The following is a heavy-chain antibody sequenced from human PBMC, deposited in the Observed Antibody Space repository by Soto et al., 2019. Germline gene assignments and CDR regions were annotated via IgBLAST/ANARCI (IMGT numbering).Heavy chain of an antibody. J-gene: IGHJ4*02. Sequence: QVQLVQSGAEMKKPGSSVKVSCQSSGGTFNTYAMNWVRQAPGQGPEWMGDISPMFGAANYAPKFQGRVTITADESTGTSYVQLSSLTSEDRALYFCAREVQVHTPAFVYWGQGTLVTVSS. D-gene: IGHD2-21*01. CDR1: GGTFNTYA. CDR3: AREVQVHTPAFVY. V-gene: IGHV1-69*19. CDR2: ISPMFGAA.